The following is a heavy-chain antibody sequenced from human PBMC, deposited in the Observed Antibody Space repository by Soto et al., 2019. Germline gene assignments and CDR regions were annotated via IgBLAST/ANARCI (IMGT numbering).Heavy chain of an antibody. D-gene: IGHD1-26*01. V-gene: IGHV3-66*01. CDR1: GFTVISNY. Sequence: GGSLRLSCAASGFTVISNYMSWVRQAPGKGLEWVSVIYSGGSTYYADSVKGRFTISRDNSKNTLYLQMNSLRAEDTAVYYCARDDLSVGPLGYWGQGTLVTVSS. J-gene: IGHJ4*02. CDR3: ARDDLSVGPLGY. CDR2: IYSGGST.